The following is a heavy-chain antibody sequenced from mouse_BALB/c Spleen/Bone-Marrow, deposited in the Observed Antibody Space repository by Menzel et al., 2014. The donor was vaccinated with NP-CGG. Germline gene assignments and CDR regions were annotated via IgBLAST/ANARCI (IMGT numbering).Heavy chain of an antibody. Sequence: EVHLVESGGDLVKPGGSLKLSCAASGFTPSTYGMSWVRQTPDKRLEWVATISSGGDYTYYPDSVKGRFTISRDNANNTLYLQMSSLKSEDTAMYYCTRQRNWDHYAMDYWGQGTSVTVSS. CDR2: ISSGGDYT. CDR1: GFTPSTYG. V-gene: IGHV5-6*01. J-gene: IGHJ4*01. D-gene: IGHD4-1*01. CDR3: TRQRNWDHYAMDY.